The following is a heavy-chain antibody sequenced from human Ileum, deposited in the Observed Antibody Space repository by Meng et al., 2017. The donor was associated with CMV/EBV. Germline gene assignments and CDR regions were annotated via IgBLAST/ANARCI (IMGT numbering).Heavy chain of an antibody. CDR2: ISYDGSNK. Sequence: RLSCADSGFTVSAEAMHWVRKAPGKGVKWVAVISYDGSNKYYAESVKGRFTISRDNSKNTLYLQMNSLRAEDTAVYYCARRTPPDYWGQGTLVTVSS. CDR3: ARRTPPDY. V-gene: IGHV3-30*04. CDR1: GFTVSAEA. J-gene: IGHJ4*02.